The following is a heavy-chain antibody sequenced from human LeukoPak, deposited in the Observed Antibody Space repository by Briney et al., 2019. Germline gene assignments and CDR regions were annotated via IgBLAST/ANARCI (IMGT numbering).Heavy chain of an antibody. V-gene: IGHV3-23*01. D-gene: IGHD2-21*01. J-gene: IGHJ6*04. CDR3: ARPGCGGNCYYRMDV. Sequence: GGSLRLSCAASGFTFSSYAMTWVRQAPGKGLEWISAVSYDITRTFYADSVKGRFAISRDNSRNTLFLQMNSLRADDAAVYYCARPGCGGNCYYRMDVWGKGTTVTVSS. CDR2: VSYDITRT. CDR1: GFTFSSYA.